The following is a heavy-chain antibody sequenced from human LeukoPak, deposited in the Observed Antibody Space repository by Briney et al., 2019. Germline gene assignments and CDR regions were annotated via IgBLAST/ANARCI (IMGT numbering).Heavy chain of an antibody. J-gene: IGHJ4*02. V-gene: IGHV4-39*07. CDR1: GGSISTSNYY. CDR2: IFYSGST. D-gene: IGHD1-1*01. Sequence: SETLSLTCTVSGGSISTSNYYWGWIRQPPGKGLEWIGNIFYSGSTYYGPSLKSRLTISLDTSRNQFSLKLSSVTAADTAVYYCARDQGYSLIDYWGQGTLVTVSS. CDR3: ARDQGYSLIDY.